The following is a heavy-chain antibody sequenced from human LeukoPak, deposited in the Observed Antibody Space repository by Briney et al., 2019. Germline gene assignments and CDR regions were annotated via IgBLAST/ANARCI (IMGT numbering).Heavy chain of an antibody. J-gene: IGHJ4*02. CDR2: VNHSGST. Sequence: SETLFLTCAVYGGSFSGYYWSWIRLPPGKGLEWIGEVNHSGSTNYNPSLKSRVTISVDTSKNQFSLKLSSVTAADMAVYYCARSRGSSWYWGFHYWGQGTLVNVSS. CDR1: GGSFSGYY. CDR3: ARSRGSSWYWGFHY. V-gene: IGHV4-34*01. D-gene: IGHD6-13*01.